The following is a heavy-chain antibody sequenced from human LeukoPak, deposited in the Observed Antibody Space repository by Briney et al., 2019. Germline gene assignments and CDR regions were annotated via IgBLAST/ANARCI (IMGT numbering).Heavy chain of an antibody. J-gene: IGHJ4*02. CDR1: GYTFTSYG. D-gene: IGHD2-2*02. V-gene: IGHV1-18*01. CDR2: ISAYNGNT. Sequence: ASVKASCKASGYTFTSYGISWVRQAPGQGLEWMGWISAYNGNTNYAQKLQGRVTMTTDTSTSTAYMELRSLRSDDTAVYYCARVLINIVVVPAAILGTDDYWGQGTLVTVSS. CDR3: ARVLINIVVVPAAILGTDDY.